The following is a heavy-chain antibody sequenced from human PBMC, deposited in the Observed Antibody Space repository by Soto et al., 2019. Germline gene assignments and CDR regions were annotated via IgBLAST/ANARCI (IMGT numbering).Heavy chain of an antibody. D-gene: IGHD3-16*02. J-gene: IGHJ4*02. CDR2: IYYSGST. Sequence: QVQLQESGPGLVKPSQTLSLTCTVSGGSISSGGYYWSWIRQHPGKGLEWIGYIYYSGSTYYNPSLKCRVTISVDTSKNQFSLKLSSVTAADTAVYYCARGDMITFGGVIVEPTQPDYWGQRTLVAVSS. CDR3: ARGDMITFGGVIVEPTQPDY. V-gene: IGHV4-31*03. CDR1: GGSISSGGYY.